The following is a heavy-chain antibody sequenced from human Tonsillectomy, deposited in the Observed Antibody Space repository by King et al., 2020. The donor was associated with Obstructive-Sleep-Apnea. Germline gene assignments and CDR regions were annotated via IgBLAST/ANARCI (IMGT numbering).Heavy chain of an antibody. D-gene: IGHD3-22*01. V-gene: IGHV3-48*01. CDR2: ISSSGTNI. Sequence: VQLVESGGGLVQPGGSLRLSCAASGFTFSTYGINWVRQAPGKGLEWISYISSSGTNIYYADSLKGRFTISRDNAENSLYLLMNSLRVEDTAVYYCARGPYYYESSGYYPFPFDYWGQGTLVTVSS. J-gene: IGHJ4*02. CDR1: GFTFSTYG. CDR3: ARGPYYYESSGYYPFPFDY.